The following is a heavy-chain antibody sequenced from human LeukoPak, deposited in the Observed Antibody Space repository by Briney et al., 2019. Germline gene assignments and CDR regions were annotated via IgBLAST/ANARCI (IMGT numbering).Heavy chain of an antibody. D-gene: IGHD4-23*01. CDR3: ARSYGGNVDY. Sequence: SGGSLRLSCAASGFTFRNNWMSWVRQAPGKGLEWVANIKQDGSNKNYVDSVKGRFTISRDNAKNSLYLQMNSLRAEDTAVYYCARSYGGNVDYWGQGTLVTVSS. V-gene: IGHV3-7*03. CDR2: IKQDGSNK. CDR1: GFTFRNNW. J-gene: IGHJ4*02.